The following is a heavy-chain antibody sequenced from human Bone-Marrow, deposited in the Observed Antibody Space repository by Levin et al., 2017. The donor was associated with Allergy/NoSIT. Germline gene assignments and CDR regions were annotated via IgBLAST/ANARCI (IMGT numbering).Heavy chain of an antibody. CDR2: INPNSVGT. V-gene: IGHV1-2*04. Sequence: ASVKVSCKASGYTFTGYYMHWVRQAPGQGLEWMGWINPNSVGTNYAQKFQGWVTMTRDTSISTAYMELSRLRSDDTAVYYCARTPAYYDFWSLDYWGQGTLVTVSS. J-gene: IGHJ4*02. D-gene: IGHD3-3*01. CDR3: ARTPAYYDFWSLDY. CDR1: GYTFTGYY.